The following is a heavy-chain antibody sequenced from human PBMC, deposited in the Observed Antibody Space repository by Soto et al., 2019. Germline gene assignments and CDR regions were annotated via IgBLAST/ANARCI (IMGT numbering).Heavy chain of an antibody. CDR1: GFTFSNAW. CDR2: IKSKTDGGTT. CDR3: ATEPYDSSGYYFDY. J-gene: IGHJ4*02. V-gene: IGHV3-15*01. D-gene: IGHD3-22*01. Sequence: GGSLRLSCAASGFTFSNAWMSWVRQAPGKGLEWVGRIKSKTDGGTTDYAAPVEGRFTISRDDSKNTLYLQMNSLKTEDTAVYYCATEPYDSSGYYFDYWGQGTLVTVSS.